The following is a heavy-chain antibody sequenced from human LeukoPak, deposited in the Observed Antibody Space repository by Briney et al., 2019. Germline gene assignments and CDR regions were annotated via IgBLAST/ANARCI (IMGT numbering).Heavy chain of an antibody. CDR3: ARDQWLADY. Sequence: PGGSLRLSCAASGFTFSNYWMSWVRQAPGKGLEWVANIKQDGSEKYYVDPVKGRFTISRDNAKNSVYLQMNSLRAEDTAVYYCARDQWLADYWGQGTLVTVSS. D-gene: IGHD6-19*01. CDR1: GFTFSNYW. V-gene: IGHV3-7*01. J-gene: IGHJ4*02. CDR2: IKQDGSEK.